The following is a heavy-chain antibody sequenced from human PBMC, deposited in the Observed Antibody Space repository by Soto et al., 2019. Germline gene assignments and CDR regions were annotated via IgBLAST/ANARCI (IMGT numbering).Heavy chain of an antibody. V-gene: IGHV4-31*03. CDR2: IYYSGST. CDR3: AREAYYDFWSGYAYRNYYYYMDV. CDR1: GGSISSGGYY. Sequence: SETLSLTCTVSGGSISSGGYYWSWIRQHPGKGLEWIGYIYYSGSTYYNPSLKSRVTISVDTSKNQFSLKLSSVTAADTAVYYCAREAYYDFWSGYAYRNYYYYMDVWGKGTTVTVSS. J-gene: IGHJ6*03. D-gene: IGHD3-3*01.